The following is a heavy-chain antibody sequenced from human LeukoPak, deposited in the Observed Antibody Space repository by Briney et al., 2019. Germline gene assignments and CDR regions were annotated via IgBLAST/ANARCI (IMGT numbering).Heavy chain of an antibody. D-gene: IGHD3/OR15-3a*01. V-gene: IGHV3-23*01. CDR2: ISGSGGST. CDR1: GFTFNIYA. CDR3: AKLWTVADY. J-gene: IGHJ4*02. Sequence: SGGSLRLSCAASGFTFNIYAMSWVRQAPGKGLEWVSAISGSGGSTYYADSVKGRFTISRDNSKNTLYLQMNSLRAEDTAVYYCAKLWTVADYWGQGTLVTVSS.